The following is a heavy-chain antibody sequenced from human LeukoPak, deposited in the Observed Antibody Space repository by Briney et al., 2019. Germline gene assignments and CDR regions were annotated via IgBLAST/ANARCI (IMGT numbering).Heavy chain of an antibody. Sequence: GGSLRLSCAASGFTFSSCGFNWVRQAPGKGLEWVSSIGPTGTDRYYADSVRGRFTVSRDNAKNSMYLQMDNLRDEDTAVYYCATETIGRHYDYWGQGTLLTVSS. D-gene: IGHD1-14*01. J-gene: IGHJ4*02. CDR2: IGPTGTDR. V-gene: IGHV3-21*01. CDR1: GFTFSSCG. CDR3: ATETIGRHYDY.